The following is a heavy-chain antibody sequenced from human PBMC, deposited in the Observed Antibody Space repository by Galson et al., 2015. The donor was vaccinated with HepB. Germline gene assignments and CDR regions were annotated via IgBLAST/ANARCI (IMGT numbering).Heavy chain of an antibody. V-gene: IGHV3-30*04. Sequence: SLRLSCAASGFPFSNYAMHWARQTPGKALEWMTVILHDSHNRYYADSVEGRFTVARDHSKNTVYLQMHSLRPEDTAIYYCARRAGASGGFSFDYWGQGSLVTVSS. CDR2: ILHDSHNR. D-gene: IGHD1-26*01. CDR1: GFPFSNYA. J-gene: IGHJ4*02. CDR3: ARRAGASGGFSFDY.